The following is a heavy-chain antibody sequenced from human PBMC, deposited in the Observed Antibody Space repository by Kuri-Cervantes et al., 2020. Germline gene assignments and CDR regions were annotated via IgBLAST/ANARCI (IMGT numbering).Heavy chain of an antibody. CDR1: GFTFSSYS. D-gene: IGHD3-16*02. CDR2: ISSSSSTI. J-gene: IGHJ6*02. V-gene: IGHV3-48*02. CDR3: ARVDDYVWGSYQGYYGMDV. Sequence: GGSPRLSCAASGFTFSSYSMNWVRQAPGKGLEWVSYISSSSSTIYYADSVKGRFTISRDNAKNSLYLQMNSLRDEDTAVYYSARVDDYVWGSYQGYYGMDVWGQGTTVTVSS.